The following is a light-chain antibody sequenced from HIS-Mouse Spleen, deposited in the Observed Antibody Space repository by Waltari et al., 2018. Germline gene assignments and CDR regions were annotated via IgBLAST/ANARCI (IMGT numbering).Light chain of an antibody. J-gene: IGLJ2*01. CDR1: SSDVGGYNY. V-gene: IGLV2-8*01. CDR2: EVS. Sequence: QSALTQPPSASGSPGQSVTISCTGTSSDVGGYNYVSWYQQHPGKAPKLMIDEVSKRPAGVTDRFSGSKSGNTASLTVSGLQAEDEADYYCSSYAGTYVVFGGGTKLTVL. CDR3: SSYAGTYVV.